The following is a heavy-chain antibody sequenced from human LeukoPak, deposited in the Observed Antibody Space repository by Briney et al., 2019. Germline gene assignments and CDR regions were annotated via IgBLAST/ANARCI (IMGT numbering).Heavy chain of an antibody. D-gene: IGHD6-19*01. CDR2: IRYDGSNK. CDR1: GFTFSSYG. Sequence: GGSLRLSCAASGFTFSSYGMHWVRQAPGKGLEWVAFIRYDGSNKYYADSVKGRFTISRDNSKNTLYLQMNSLRAEDTAVYYCAKDPDGSSGWYVLTFGYWGQGTLVTVSS. V-gene: IGHV3-30*02. J-gene: IGHJ4*02. CDR3: AKDPDGSSGWYVLTFGY.